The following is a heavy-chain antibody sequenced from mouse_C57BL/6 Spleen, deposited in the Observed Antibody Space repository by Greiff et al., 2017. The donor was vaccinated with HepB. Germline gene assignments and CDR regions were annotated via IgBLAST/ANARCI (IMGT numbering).Heavy chain of an antibody. V-gene: IGHV1-50*01. CDR1: GYTFTSYW. CDR3: ARRKGFFDY. J-gene: IGHJ2*01. CDR2: IDPSDSYT. Sequence: QVQLQQSGAELVKPGASVKLSCKASGYTFTSYWMQWVKQRPGQGLEWIGEIDPSDSYTNYNQKFKGKATLTVDTSSSTAYMQLSSLTSEDSAVYYCARRKGFFDYWGQGTTLTVSS.